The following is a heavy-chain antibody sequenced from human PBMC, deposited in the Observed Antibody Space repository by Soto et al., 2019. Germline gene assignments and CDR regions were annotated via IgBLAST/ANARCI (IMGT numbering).Heavy chain of an antibody. V-gene: IGHV4-34*01. CDR1: GGSFSDYY. CDR3: ARGVLLWFGELFTGFDP. D-gene: IGHD3-10*01. J-gene: IGHJ5*02. Sequence: SETLSLTCAVYGGSFSDYYWIWIRQPPGKGLEWIGEINHSGSTNYNPSLKSRVTISVDTSKNQFSLKLSSVTAADTAVYYCARGVLLWFGELFTGFDPWGQGTLVTVSS. CDR2: INHSGST.